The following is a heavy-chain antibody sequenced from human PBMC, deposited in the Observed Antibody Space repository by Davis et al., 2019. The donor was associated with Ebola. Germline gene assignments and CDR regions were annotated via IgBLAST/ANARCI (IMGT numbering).Heavy chain of an antibody. CDR1: GFTFSSYA. CDR3: AKNSITMVRGVIIATYYFDY. Sequence: GESLKISCAASGFTFSSYAMSWVRQAPGKGLEWVSAISGSGGSTYYADSVKGRFTISRDNSKNTLYLQMNSLRAEDTAVYYCAKNSITMVRGVIIATYYFDYWGQGTLVTVSS. D-gene: IGHD3-10*01. V-gene: IGHV3-23*01. J-gene: IGHJ4*02. CDR2: ISGSGGST.